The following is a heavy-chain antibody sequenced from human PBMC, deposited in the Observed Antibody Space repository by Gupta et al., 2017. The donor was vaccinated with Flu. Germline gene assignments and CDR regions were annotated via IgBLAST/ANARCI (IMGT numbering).Heavy chain of an antibody. J-gene: IGHJ4*02. V-gene: IGHV3-23*01. CDR3: AKDRSGNPAIDY. Sequence: EVQRLESGGGVVQPGEYLRLSCAGDGLTFSDYAMNWVRQAPGKGLEWLSTVGAGGDRTYYADSVMGRFTISRDNSKNTIYLQMKSLTGDDTAVYYWAKDRSGNPAIDYWGQGALVTVSA. CDR1: GLTFSDYA. D-gene: IGHD6-13*01. CDR2: VGAGGDRT.